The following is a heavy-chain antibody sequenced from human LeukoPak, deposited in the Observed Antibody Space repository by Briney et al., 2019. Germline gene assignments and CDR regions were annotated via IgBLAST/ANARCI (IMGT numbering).Heavy chain of an antibody. D-gene: IGHD3-22*01. J-gene: IGHJ4*02. Sequence: GGSLRLSCAASGFIFDDYGMSWVRQAPGKGLEWVGRIKSKTDGGTTDYAAPVKGRFTISRDDSKNTLYLQMNSLKTEDTAVYYCTTAPNSSGYYYAFWGQGTLVTVSS. CDR3: TTAPNSSGYYYAF. V-gene: IGHV3-15*01. CDR2: IKSKTDGGTT. CDR1: GFIFDDYG.